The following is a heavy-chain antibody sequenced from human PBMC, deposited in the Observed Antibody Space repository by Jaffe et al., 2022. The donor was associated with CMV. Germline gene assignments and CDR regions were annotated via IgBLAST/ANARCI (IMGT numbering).Heavy chain of an antibody. V-gene: IGHV4-39*01. Sequence: QLQLQESGPGLVKPSETLSLTCTVSGGSISSSSYYWGWIRQPPGKGLEWIGSIYYSGSTYYNPSLKSRVTISVDTSKNQFSLKLSSVTAADTAVYYCARHTTYCGGDCLGEVDYWGQGTLVTVSS. CDR2: IYYSGST. CDR1: GGSISSSSYY. J-gene: IGHJ4*02. CDR3: ARHTTYCGGDCLGEVDY. D-gene: IGHD2-21*02.